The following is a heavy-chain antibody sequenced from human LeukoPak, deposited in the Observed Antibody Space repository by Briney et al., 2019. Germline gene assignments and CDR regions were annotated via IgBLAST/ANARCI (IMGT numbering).Heavy chain of an antibody. CDR1: GGTFSSYT. CDR3: ARDPRTTRDWED. Sequence: SVKVSCKASGGTFSSYTISWVRQAPGQGLEWMGRIIPILGIANYTQKFQGRVTITADKSASTAYMELSSLRSEDTAVYYCARDPRTTRDWEDWGQGTLVTVSS. CDR2: IIPILGIA. D-gene: IGHD2/OR15-2a*01. J-gene: IGHJ4*02. V-gene: IGHV1-69*04.